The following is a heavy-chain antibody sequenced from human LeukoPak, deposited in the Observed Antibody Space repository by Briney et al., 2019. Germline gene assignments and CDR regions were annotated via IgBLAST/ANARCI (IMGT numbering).Heavy chain of an antibody. CDR2: IKQDGSEK. CDR3: ARDRGYYDFWSGYYTGMGFDP. Sequence: PGGSLRLSCAASGSTFSSYWMSWVRQAPGKGLEWVANIKQDGSEKYYVDSVKGRFTISRDNAKNSLYLQMNSLRAEDTAVYYCARDRGYYDFWSGYYTGMGFDPWGQGTLVTVSS. CDR1: GSTFSSYW. J-gene: IGHJ5*02. D-gene: IGHD3-3*01. V-gene: IGHV3-7*01.